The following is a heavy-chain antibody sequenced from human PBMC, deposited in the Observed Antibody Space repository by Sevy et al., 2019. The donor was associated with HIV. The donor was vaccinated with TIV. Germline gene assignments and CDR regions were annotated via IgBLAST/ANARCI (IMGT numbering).Heavy chain of an antibody. V-gene: IGHV4-39*01. J-gene: IGHJ3*01. Sequence: SQTLSLTCTVSGGSINTIAYYWGSVRQPPGKGLEWIGSISYSGSSYYNPSLKIRVTISVDTSKNQFSLNLSSVTAADTGTAADTAIYYCVGHLFRDFAWGGHRCRDAFDLWGQGTLVTVSS. CDR3: TAIYYCVGHLFRDFAWGGHRCRDAFDL. CDR1: GGSINTIAYY. D-gene: IGHD3-16*02. CDR2: ISYSGSS.